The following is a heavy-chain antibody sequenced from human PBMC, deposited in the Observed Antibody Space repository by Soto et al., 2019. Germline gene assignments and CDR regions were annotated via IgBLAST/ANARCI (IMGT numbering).Heavy chain of an antibody. V-gene: IGHV1-18*01. CDR3: ARDQIPGGAIFGRKHGRVNWFAP. CDR2: ISAYNGNT. D-gene: IGHD3-3*01. J-gene: IGHJ5*02. Sequence: ASVKVSCKASGYTFTSYGISWVRQAPGQGLEWMGWISAYNGNTNYAQKLQGRVTMTTDTSTSTAYMELRSLRSDDTAVYYCARDQIPGGAIFGRKHGRVNWFAPCGQGTLVTVSS. CDR1: GYTFTSYG.